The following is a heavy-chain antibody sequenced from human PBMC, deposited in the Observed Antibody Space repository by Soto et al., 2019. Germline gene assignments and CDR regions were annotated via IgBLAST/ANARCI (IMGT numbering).Heavy chain of an antibody. CDR1: GFTFSSYG. CDR2: ISYDGSNK. J-gene: IGHJ4*02. Sequence: GGSLRLSCAASGFTFSSYGMHWVRQAPGKGLEWVAVISYDGSNKYYADSVKGRFTISRDNSKNTLYLQMNSLRAEDTAVYYCAKDPSSDYYDSSGYYYSYYFDYWGQGTLVTVSS. D-gene: IGHD3-22*01. V-gene: IGHV3-30*18. CDR3: AKDPSSDYYDSSGYYYSYYFDY.